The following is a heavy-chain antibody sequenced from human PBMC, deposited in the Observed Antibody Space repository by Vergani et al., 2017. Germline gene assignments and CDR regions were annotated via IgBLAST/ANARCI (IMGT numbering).Heavy chain of an antibody. CDR1: GFTFSSYA. D-gene: IGHD3-22*01. CDR2: ISYDGSNK. Sequence: QVQLVESGGGVVQPGRSLRLSCAASGFTFSSYAMHWVRQAPGKGLEWVAFISYDGSNKYYADSVKGRFTISRDNSKNTLYLQMNSLRAEDTAVYYCARDQFDYYDSFGYWGQGTLVTVSS. V-gene: IGHV3-30-3*01. CDR3: ARDQFDYYDSFGY. J-gene: IGHJ4*02.